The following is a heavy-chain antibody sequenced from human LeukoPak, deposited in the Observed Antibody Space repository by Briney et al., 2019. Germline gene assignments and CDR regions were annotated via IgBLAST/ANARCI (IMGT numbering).Heavy chain of an antibody. CDR2: VFSSGTT. CDR1: GGSMNTYY. J-gene: IGHJ3*01. V-gene: IGHV4-4*07. CDR3: ARDRRLRFRCDAFDV. Sequence: PSETLSLTCTVSGGSMNTYYWSWIRQPAGRGLEWIGHVFSSGTTYYNPSLQSRVTLSVDTSNNQFSLKVNSLTAADTAVYYCARDRRLRFRCDAFDVWGQGTVVTVSS. D-gene: IGHD5-12*01.